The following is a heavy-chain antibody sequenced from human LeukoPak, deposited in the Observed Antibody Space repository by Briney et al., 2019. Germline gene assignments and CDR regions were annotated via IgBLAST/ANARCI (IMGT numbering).Heavy chain of an antibody. Sequence: GGSLRLSCAASGFTFSTYIMNWVRQAPGKGLEWVAVIWYDGSNKYYADSVKGRFTISRDNSKNTLYLQMNSLRAEDTAVYYCARDSSGYYPLEYFQHWGQGTLVTVSS. D-gene: IGHD3-22*01. CDR3: ARDSSGYYPLEYFQH. V-gene: IGHV3-33*08. CDR2: IWYDGSNK. J-gene: IGHJ1*01. CDR1: GFTFSTYI.